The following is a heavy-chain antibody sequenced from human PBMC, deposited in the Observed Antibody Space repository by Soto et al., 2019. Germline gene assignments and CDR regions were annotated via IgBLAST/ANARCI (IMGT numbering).Heavy chain of an antibody. J-gene: IGHJ5*02. CDR3: ARGEKGIAAAGHNWFDP. CDR2: IYYSGST. Sequence: PSETLSLTCTVSGGSISSSSYYWGWIRQPPGKGLEWIGSIYYSGSTYYNPSLKSRATISVDTSKNQFSLKLSSVTAADTAVYYCARGEKGIAAAGHNWFDPWGQGTLVTVS. D-gene: IGHD6-13*01. CDR1: GGSISSSSYY. V-gene: IGHV4-39*01.